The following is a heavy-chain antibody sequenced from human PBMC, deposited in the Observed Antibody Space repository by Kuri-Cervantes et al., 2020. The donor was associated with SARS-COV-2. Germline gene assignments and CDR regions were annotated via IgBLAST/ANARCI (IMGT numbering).Heavy chain of an antibody. J-gene: IGHJ4*02. V-gene: IGHV4-34*01. Sequence: SQTLSLTFAVYGGSFSGYYWSWIRQPPGKGLEWIGEINHSGSTNYNPSLKSRATISVDTSKNQFSLKLSSVTAADTAVYYCAKGAFRIRIQLWDGFDYWGQGTLVTVSS. CDR3: AKGAFRIRIQLWDGFDY. D-gene: IGHD5-18*01. CDR2: INHSGST. CDR1: GGSFSGYY.